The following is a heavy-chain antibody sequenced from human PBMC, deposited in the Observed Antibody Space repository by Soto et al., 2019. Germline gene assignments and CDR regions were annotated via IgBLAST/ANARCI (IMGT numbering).Heavy chain of an antibody. J-gene: IGHJ5*02. D-gene: IGHD2-2*02. CDR3: ARGYCGTSCYRPQSLNWFDP. CDR1: GFTVSSNY. CDR2: IYSGGST. V-gene: IGHV3-53*01. Sequence: GGSLRLSCAASGFTVSSNYMSWVRQAPGKGLEWVSVIYSGGSTYYADSVKGRFTISRDNSKNTLYLQMNSLRAEDTAVYYCARGYCGTSCYRPQSLNWFDPWGQGTLVTVSS.